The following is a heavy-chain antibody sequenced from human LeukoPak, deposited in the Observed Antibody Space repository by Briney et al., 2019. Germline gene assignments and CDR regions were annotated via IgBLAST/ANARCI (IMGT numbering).Heavy chain of an antibody. Sequence: KTSETLSLTCTVSGGSISSGSYYWSWIRQPAGKGLEWIGRIYTSGSTNYNPSLKSRVTISVDTSKNQFSLKLSSVTAADTAVYYCARDGDYHLNWFDPWGQGTLVTVSS. J-gene: IGHJ5*02. D-gene: IGHD4-17*01. CDR2: IYTSGST. CDR3: ARDGDYHLNWFDP. V-gene: IGHV4-61*02. CDR1: GGSISSGSYY.